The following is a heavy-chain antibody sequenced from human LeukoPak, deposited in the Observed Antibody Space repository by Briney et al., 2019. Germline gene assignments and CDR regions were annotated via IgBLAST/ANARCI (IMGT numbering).Heavy chain of an antibody. CDR3: ARRVAVARRDAFDI. J-gene: IGHJ3*02. D-gene: IGHD6-19*01. Sequence: GASVKVSFKASGHTFTICGISWVRRAPGQGLGWMGWIRSYNGNTNYAQKLQGRVTMSTDTSTGTAYMELRSLRSDDPAVYYCARRVAVARRDAFDIWGQGTMVTVSS. CDR1: GHTFTICG. V-gene: IGHV1-18*01. CDR2: IRSYNGNT.